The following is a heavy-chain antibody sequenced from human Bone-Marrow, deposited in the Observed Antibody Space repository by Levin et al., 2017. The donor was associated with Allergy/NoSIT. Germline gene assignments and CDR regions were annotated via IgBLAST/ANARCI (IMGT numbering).Heavy chain of an antibody. D-gene: IGHD3-3*01. CDR3: VRERVVLSFSYGMDD. Sequence: GESLKISCAASGFSVSNNYMTWVRQAPGRGLEWVAVMFSGGRTYYAASVKGRFTISRDNSKNKLYLQMNSLKAEDTAVYYCVRERVVLSFSYGMDDWGQGTTVSVSS. J-gene: IGHJ6*02. V-gene: IGHV3-53*01. CDR2: MFSGGRT. CDR1: GFSVSNNY.